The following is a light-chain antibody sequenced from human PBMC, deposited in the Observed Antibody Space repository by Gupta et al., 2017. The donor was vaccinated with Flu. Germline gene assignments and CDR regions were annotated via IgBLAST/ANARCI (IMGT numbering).Light chain of an antibody. CDR1: QSVGGC. V-gene: IGKV1-5*03. CDR2: KTS. J-gene: IGKJ1*01. Sequence: DIQMTQSPSTLSASVGDRVIITCRASQSVGGCLAWYQQRPGKAPKLLIYKTSNLDSGVPPRFSGSGSATEFTLTITNLQPDDFATYYCQQCGSYSTFGQGTKV. CDR3: QQCGSYST.